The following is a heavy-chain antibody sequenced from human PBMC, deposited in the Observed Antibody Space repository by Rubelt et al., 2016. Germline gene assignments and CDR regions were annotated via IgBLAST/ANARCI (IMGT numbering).Heavy chain of an antibody. CDR1: GGSFSGYY. J-gene: IGHJ4*02. D-gene: IGHD5-18*01. V-gene: IGHV4-34*01. Sequence: QVQLQQWGAGLLKPSETLSLTCAVYGGSFSGYYWSWIRQPPGEGLEWIGEINHSGSTNYNPSLKSRVTISADTSKNQFSLKLSSVTAADTAVYYCARDPNTAMAFWGQGTLVTVSS. CDR2: INHSGST. CDR3: ARDPNTAMAF.